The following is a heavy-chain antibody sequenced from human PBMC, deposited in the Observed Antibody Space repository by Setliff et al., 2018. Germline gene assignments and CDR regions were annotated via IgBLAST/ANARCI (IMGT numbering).Heavy chain of an antibody. V-gene: IGHV1-69*05. CDR2: IIPIFGTA. CDR1: GGTFSSYA. J-gene: IGHJ5*02. CDR3: ARSPAVLGIVYLDP. Sequence: SVKVSCKASGGTFSSYAFSWVRQAPGQGLEWMGGIIPIFGTANYAQKFQGRVTITTDDSTGTAYMELSSLRSEDTAVYYCARSPAVLGIVYLDPWGQGTLVTVSS. D-gene: IGHD2-15*01.